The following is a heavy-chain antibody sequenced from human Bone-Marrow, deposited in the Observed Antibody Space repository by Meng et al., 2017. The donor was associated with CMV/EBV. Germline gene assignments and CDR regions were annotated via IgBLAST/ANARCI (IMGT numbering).Heavy chain of an antibody. V-gene: IGHV3-30*02. CDR3: ARDNVPAAIISWFDP. CDR2: IWSDGSKK. Sequence: GGPLRLSCAASGFIFSTYGMHWVRQAPGKGLEWVALIWSDGSKKYYADSVKGRFTISRDNSKNTLYLQMNSLRAEDTAVYYCARDNVPAAIISWFDPWGQGTLVTVSS. J-gene: IGHJ5*02. CDR1: GFIFSTYG. D-gene: IGHD2-2*01.